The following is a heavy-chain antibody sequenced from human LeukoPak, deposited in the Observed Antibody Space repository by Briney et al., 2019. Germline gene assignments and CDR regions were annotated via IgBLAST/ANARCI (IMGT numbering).Heavy chain of an antibody. Sequence: GGSLRLSCAASGFTFDEYAMHWVRQAPGKGLEGVSGISWNSGSIGYGDSVKGRFTISRDNPKNSLYLQMNSLRAEDTALYYCAKIGGNVHSRPGGYCSGGSCYGEYDYWGQGTLVTVSS. CDR3: AKIGGNVHSRPGGYCSGGSCYGEYDY. D-gene: IGHD2-15*01. V-gene: IGHV3-9*01. CDR2: ISWNSGSI. CDR1: GFTFDEYA. J-gene: IGHJ4*02.